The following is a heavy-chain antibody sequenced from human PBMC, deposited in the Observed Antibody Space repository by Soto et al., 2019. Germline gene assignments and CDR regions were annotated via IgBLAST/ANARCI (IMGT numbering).Heavy chain of an antibody. Sequence: ASVKVSCKTSGYTFSSYSINWVRQASGQGLEWMAWISTCSGNTHYAERVQGRVTVTLDKSARTAFMEMRGLTSDDTAVYFCARDNGYYDLWGQGTLVTVSS. CDR3: ARDNGYYDL. V-gene: IGHV1-18*04. CDR1: GYTFSSYS. CDR2: ISTCSGNT. J-gene: IGHJ4*02.